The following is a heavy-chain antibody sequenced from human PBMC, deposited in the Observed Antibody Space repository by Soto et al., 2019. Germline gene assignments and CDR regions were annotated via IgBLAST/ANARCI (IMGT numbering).Heavy chain of an antibody. V-gene: IGHV5-10-1*01. CDR1: GYSFTSYW. CDR2: IDPSDSYT. D-gene: IGHD6-13*01. CDR3: ARHGSSSWYEGDY. Sequence: GESLKISCKGSGYSFTSYWISWVRQMPGKGLEWMGRIDPSDSYTNYSPSFQGHVTISADKSISTAYLQWSSLKASDTAMYYCARHGSSSWYEGDYWGQGTLVTVSS. J-gene: IGHJ4*02.